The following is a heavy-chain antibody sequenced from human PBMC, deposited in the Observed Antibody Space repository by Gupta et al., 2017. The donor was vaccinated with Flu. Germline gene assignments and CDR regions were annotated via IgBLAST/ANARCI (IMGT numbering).Heavy chain of an antibody. J-gene: IGHJ5*02. CDR2: SYDSGST. CDR3: ARLQQLVPKVDP. CDR1: GGSISSSSYY. Sequence: QLQLQESGPGLVKPSETLSLTCTVSGGSISSSSYYWGWIRQPPGKGLEWIGSSYDSGSTSYTPSLKSRVTRSVDTSKNQFSLKRSSVTAADTAGYYCARLQQLVPKVDPWGQGTRGTVAS. V-gene: IGHV4-39*01. D-gene: IGHD6-13*01.